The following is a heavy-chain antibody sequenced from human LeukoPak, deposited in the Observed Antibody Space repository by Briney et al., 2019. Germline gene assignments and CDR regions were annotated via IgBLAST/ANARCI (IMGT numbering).Heavy chain of an antibody. D-gene: IGHD3-10*01. Sequence: GGSLRLSCAASGFTFSSYGMSWVRQAPGKGLEWVSAISGSGGSTYYADSVKGRFTISRDNSKNTLYLQMNSLRAEDTAVYYCARVWASHNLYFDYWGQGTLVTVSS. CDR1: GFTFSSYG. J-gene: IGHJ4*02. CDR2: ISGSGGST. CDR3: ARVWASHNLYFDY. V-gene: IGHV3-23*01.